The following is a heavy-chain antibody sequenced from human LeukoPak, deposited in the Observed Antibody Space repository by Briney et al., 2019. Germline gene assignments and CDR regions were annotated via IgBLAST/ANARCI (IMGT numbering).Heavy chain of an antibody. V-gene: IGHV3-9*03. D-gene: IGHD6-13*01. Sequence: QPGGSLRLSCAASGFTFDDYAMHWVRKAPGKGLEWVSGISWNSGSIGYADSVKGRFTISRDNAKNSLYLQMNSLRAEDMALYYCASGYSSSWNRYYFDYWGQGTLVTVSS. J-gene: IGHJ4*02. CDR1: GFTFDDYA. CDR3: ASGYSSSWNRYYFDY. CDR2: ISWNSGSI.